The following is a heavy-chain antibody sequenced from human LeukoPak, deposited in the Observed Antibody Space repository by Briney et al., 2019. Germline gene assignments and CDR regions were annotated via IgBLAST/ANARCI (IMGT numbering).Heavy chain of an antibody. D-gene: IGHD2-2*02. J-gene: IGHJ4*02. CDR2: IYHSGNT. Sequence: PSETLSLTCTVSGYSISTSYYWGWIRQPPGKGLEWIGSIYHSGNTYYNPSLKSRVTISVDTSKDKFSLKLSSVTAADTAVYYCASDGGGCSSTSCYNGFDYWGQGTLVTVSS. CDR1: GYSISTSYY. CDR3: ASDGGGCSSTSCYNGFDY. V-gene: IGHV4-38-2*02.